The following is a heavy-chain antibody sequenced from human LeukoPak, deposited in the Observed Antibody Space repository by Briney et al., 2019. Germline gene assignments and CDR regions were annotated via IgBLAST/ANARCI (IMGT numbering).Heavy chain of an antibody. V-gene: IGHV3-13*01. CDR3: ARASYYYYYMDV. CDR2: IGTAGDT. Sequence: PSGSLRLSCAASGFTFSSYDMHWVRQATGKGLEWVSGIGTAGDTYYPGSVKGRFTISRENAKNSLYLQMNSLRAGDTAVYYCARASYYYYYMDVWGKGTTVTVSS. CDR1: GFTFSSYD. J-gene: IGHJ6*03.